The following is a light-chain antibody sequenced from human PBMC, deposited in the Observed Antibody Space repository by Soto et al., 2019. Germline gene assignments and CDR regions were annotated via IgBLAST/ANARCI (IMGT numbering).Light chain of an antibody. V-gene: IGKV3-15*01. Sequence: EIVMTQSPATLSVSPGDRATLSCRASQSVRNNLARYQQKPGPAPRLLXYGASTRATGIPARFSGSGSGTEFTLTISSLQSEDFALYYCQHYNNWPPAWTFGQGTKVDIK. J-gene: IGKJ1*01. CDR2: GAS. CDR1: QSVRNN. CDR3: QHYNNWPPAWT.